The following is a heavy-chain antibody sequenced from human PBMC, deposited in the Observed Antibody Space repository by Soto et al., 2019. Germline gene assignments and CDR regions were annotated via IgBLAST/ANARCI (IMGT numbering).Heavy chain of an antibody. V-gene: IGHV4-59*01. Sequence: SETLSLTCTVSGGSISSYYWSWIRQPPGKGLEWIGYIYYSGSTNYNPSLKSRVTISVDTSKNQFSLKLSSVTAADTAVYYCARGLEQWLVLGWGQGTLVTVSS. CDR3: ARGLEQWLVLG. CDR1: GGSISSYY. D-gene: IGHD6-19*01. J-gene: IGHJ4*02. CDR2: IYYSGST.